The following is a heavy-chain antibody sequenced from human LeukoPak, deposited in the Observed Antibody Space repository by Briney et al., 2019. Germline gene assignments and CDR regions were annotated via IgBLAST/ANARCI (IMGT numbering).Heavy chain of an antibody. CDR1: KFNLNSYG. Sequence: PGGSLRLSCTTSKFNLNSYGMTWVRQAPGKGLEWVSYISSSGSTIYYADSVKGRFTISRDNAKNSLYLQMNSLRAEDTAVYYCARRRYYFDYWGQGTLVTVSS. J-gene: IGHJ4*02. CDR3: ARRRYYFDY. V-gene: IGHV3-48*04. CDR2: ISSSGSTI.